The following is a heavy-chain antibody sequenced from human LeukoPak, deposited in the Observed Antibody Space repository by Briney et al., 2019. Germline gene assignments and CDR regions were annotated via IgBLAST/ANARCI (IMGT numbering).Heavy chain of an antibody. Sequence: HGESLKISCKGSGYSFTSYWIGWVRQMPGKGLEWMGIIHPGDSDTRYSPSFQGQVTISADKSISTAYLQWSSLKASDTAMHYCARQEYYYDSIGYHYPDYWGQGNLVTVSS. J-gene: IGHJ4*02. CDR3: ARQEYYYDSIGYHYPDY. D-gene: IGHD3-22*01. CDR2: IHPGDSDT. CDR1: GYSFTSYW. V-gene: IGHV5-51*01.